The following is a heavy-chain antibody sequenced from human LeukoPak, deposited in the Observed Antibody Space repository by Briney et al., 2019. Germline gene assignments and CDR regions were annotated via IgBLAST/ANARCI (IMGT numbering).Heavy chain of an antibody. J-gene: IGHJ5*02. CDR3: ARDGSPLLWFGELSLWFDP. CDR2: ISAYNGNT. Sequence: ASVKVSCKASGYTFTSYGISWVRQAPGQGLEWMGWISAYNGNTNYAQKLQGGVTMTTDTSTSTAYMELRSLRSDDTAVYYCARDGSPLLWFGELSLWFDPWGQGILVTVSS. V-gene: IGHV1-18*01. D-gene: IGHD3-10*01. CDR1: GYTFTSYG.